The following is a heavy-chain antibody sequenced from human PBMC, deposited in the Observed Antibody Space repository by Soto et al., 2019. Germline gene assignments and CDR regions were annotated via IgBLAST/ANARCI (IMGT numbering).Heavy chain of an antibody. V-gene: IGHV4-30-2*01. CDR1: GGSISSGGYS. CDR2: IYHSGST. J-gene: IGHJ5*02. Sequence: QLQLQESGSGLVKPSQTLSLTCAVSGGSISSGGYSWHWIRQPLGKGLEWIGYIYHSGSTYYNPSRKSRVTISVDKSKNQFSLKLTSVTSADTAVYYCARDQLEGNWFDHWGQGTLVTVSS. CDR3: ARDQLEGNWFDH. D-gene: IGHD1-1*01.